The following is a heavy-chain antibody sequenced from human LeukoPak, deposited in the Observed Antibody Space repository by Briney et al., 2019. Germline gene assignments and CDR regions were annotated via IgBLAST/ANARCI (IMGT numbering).Heavy chain of an antibody. CDR1: GFTFSSYW. J-gene: IGHJ4*02. Sequence: PGGSLRLSCAASGFTFSSYWMSWVRQAPGKGLEWVANIKQDGSEKYYVDSVKGRFTISRDNAKNSLYLQINSLRAEDTAVYYCAGDRGRDYFDYWGQGTLVTVSS. CDR3: AGDRGRDYFDY. CDR2: IKQDGSEK. D-gene: IGHD3-10*01. V-gene: IGHV3-7*01.